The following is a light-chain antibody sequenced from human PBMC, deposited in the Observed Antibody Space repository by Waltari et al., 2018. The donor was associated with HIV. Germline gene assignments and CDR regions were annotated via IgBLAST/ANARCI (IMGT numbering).Light chain of an antibody. V-gene: IGLV2-14*01. Sequence: QSALTQPASVSGSPGQSITISCTGTSTDFGAYKYVSRYQQFPGKAPKLIFYEVNNRPSGISHRFSGSKSGTTAVPFSFGLKPDDEDDYYCHSFTSDSDFGIFGWGTKLTVL. J-gene: IGLJ2*01. CDR2: EVN. CDR1: STDFGAYKY. CDR3: HSFTSDSDFGI.